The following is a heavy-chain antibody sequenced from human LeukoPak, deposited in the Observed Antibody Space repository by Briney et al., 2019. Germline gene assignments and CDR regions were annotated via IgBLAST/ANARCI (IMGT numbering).Heavy chain of an antibody. CDR3: AKVELRIAVAGTGGQD. D-gene: IGHD6-19*01. V-gene: IGHV3-23*01. J-gene: IGHJ4*02. Sequence: GGSLRLSCAASGFTFSSYAMSWVRQAPGKGLEWVSAISGSGGSTNYADSVKGRFTISRDNSKNTLYLQMNSLRAEDTAVYYCAKVELRIAVAGTGGQDWGQGTLVTASS. CDR2: ISGSGGST. CDR1: GFTFSSYA.